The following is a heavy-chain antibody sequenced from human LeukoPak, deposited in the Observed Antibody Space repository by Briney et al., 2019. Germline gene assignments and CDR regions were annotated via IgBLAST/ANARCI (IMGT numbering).Heavy chain of an antibody. V-gene: IGHV1-18*04. CDR3: ARDSRYGSRCDY. D-gene: IGHD3-10*01. CDR2: ISAYNGNT. Sequence: GASVKVSCKASGYTFTGYYMHWVRQAPGQGLEWMGWISAYNGNTNYAQKLQGRVTMTTDTSTSTAYMELRSLRSDDTAVYYCARDSRYGSRCDYWGQGTLVTVSS. J-gene: IGHJ4*02. CDR1: GYTFTGYY.